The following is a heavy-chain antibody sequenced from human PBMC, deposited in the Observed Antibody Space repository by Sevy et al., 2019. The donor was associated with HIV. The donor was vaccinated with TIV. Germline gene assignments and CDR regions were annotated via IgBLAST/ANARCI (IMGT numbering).Heavy chain of an antibody. Sequence: ASAKVSCKTTGYIFSDYNMHWVRQAPAQGLEWMALINPNSGVTIYAQKVRGRVSLTRDTSMSTAYMELSALTSDDTAVYYCVREDNNAPRTLLSFDIWGQGTMVTVSS. D-gene: IGHD1-20*01. J-gene: IGHJ3*02. V-gene: IGHV1-2*06. CDR2: INPNSGVT. CDR1: GYIFSDYN. CDR3: VREDNNAPRTLLSFDI.